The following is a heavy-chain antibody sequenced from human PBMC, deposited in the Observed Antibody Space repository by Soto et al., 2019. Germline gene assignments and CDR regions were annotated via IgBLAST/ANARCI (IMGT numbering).Heavy chain of an antibody. Sequence: QVQLVQSGAEVKKPGASVKVSCKASGYTFTGYYMHWVRQAPGQGLEWIGWINPNSGGTHYAQKFQGWVTMTRDTSISTAYMELSRLRSDDTAVYYCARERARQQWLYPRGYYGIDVWGQGTTFIVSS. CDR2: INPNSGGT. V-gene: IGHV1-2*04. CDR3: ARERARQQWLYPRGYYGIDV. J-gene: IGHJ6*02. CDR1: GYTFTGYY. D-gene: IGHD6-19*01.